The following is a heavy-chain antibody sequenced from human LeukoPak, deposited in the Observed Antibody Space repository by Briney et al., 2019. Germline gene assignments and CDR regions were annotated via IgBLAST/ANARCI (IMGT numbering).Heavy chain of an antibody. CDR2: ISAYKGNT. V-gene: IGHV1-18*04. CDR3: ARDPGSFLSSSGWLNWFDP. CDR1: GYTFTAYF. J-gene: IGHJ5*02. Sequence: ASVKVSCKAAGYTFTAYFIHWVRQAPGQGLEWMGWISAYKGNTKYAQKFQGRVTLTTDTSTSTAYMELRSLRSDDTAVYYCARDPGSFLSSSGWLNWFDPWGQGTLVTVSS. D-gene: IGHD6-19*01.